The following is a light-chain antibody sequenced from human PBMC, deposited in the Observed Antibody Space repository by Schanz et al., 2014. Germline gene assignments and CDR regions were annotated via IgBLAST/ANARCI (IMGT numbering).Light chain of an antibody. V-gene: IGKV3-20*01. CDR1: QSISSNF. CDR3: QQYDNWPPVYT. J-gene: IGKJ2*01. CDR2: GTS. Sequence: EVVLTQSPGTLSLSPGERATLPCRASQSISSNFLAWYQQKPGQAPRLLIYGTSNRATGIPDRFSGSGSGTDFTLTISRLEPEDFAVYYCQQYDNWPPVYTFGQGTRLEI.